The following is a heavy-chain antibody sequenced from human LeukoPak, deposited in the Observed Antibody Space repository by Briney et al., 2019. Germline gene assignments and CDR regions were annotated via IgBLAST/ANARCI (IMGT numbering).Heavy chain of an antibody. CDR3: ARGRVGGARVVLDY. Sequence: ASVKVSCKASGGTFSSYAISWVRQAPGQGLEWMGGIIPIFGTANYAQKFQGRVTITADESTSTAYMELSSLRSEDTAVYYCARGRVGGARVVLDYWGQGTLVTVSS. CDR1: GGTFSSYA. D-gene: IGHD2-15*01. J-gene: IGHJ4*02. V-gene: IGHV1-69*13. CDR2: IIPIFGTA.